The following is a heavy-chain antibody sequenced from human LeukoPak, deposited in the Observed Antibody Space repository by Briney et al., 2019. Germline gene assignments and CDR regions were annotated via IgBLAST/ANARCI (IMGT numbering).Heavy chain of an antibody. V-gene: IGHV3-48*01. D-gene: IGHD1-14*01. CDR1: GFTFSDSS. J-gene: IGHJ4*02. CDR3: ARSNQADDY. CDR2: ISGSSSTI. Sequence: GGSLRLSRAASGFTFSDSSMNWVRQAAGQGLEWLSYISGSSSTIYYADSVKGRFTISRDNAKNSLYLQMNSLRAEDTGVYYCARSNQADDYWGQGTLVTVSS.